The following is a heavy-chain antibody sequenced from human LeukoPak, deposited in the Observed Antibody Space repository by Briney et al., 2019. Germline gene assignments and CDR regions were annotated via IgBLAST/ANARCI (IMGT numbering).Heavy chain of an antibody. Sequence: GESLKISWKGSGYSFTSYWIGRVRQMPGKGLEWDGIYYPGYSDTRYRPSFQGQVTISADKSISTAYLQWSSLKASDTAMYYCARQDDYVWGSYRPFDYWGQGTLVTVSS. CDR2: YYPGYSDT. V-gene: IGHV5-51*01. CDR1: GYSFTSYW. J-gene: IGHJ4*02. D-gene: IGHD3-16*02. CDR3: ARQDDYVWGSYRPFDY.